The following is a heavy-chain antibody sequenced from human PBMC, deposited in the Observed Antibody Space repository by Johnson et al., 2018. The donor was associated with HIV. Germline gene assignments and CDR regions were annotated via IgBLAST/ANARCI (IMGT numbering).Heavy chain of an antibody. CDR3: ARDLAAACMFRGLSAFDI. CDR2: ISSSGSTI. CDR1: GFTFSDYY. D-gene: IGHD6-13*01. Sequence: QVQLVESGGGLVKPGGSLRLSCAASGFTFSDYYMSWIRQAPGKGLEWVSYISSSGSTIYYADSVKGRFTISRDNAKNPLYLQMNSLRAEDTAVYYCARDLAAACMFRGLSAFDIWGQGTMVTVSS. V-gene: IGHV3-11*04. J-gene: IGHJ3*02.